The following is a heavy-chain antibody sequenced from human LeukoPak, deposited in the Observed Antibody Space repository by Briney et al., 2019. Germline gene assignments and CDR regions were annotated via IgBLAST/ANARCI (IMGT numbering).Heavy chain of an antibody. CDR3: ATSYDISGFDY. J-gene: IGHJ4*02. D-gene: IGHD3-22*01. Sequence: GGSLRLSCAASGFTFSSYGMHWVRQAPGNGLEWVAVISYDGSSKYYADSVKGRFPISRDNSKNTLYLQMSSLRPEDTAVYYCATSYDISGFDYWGQGTLVTVSS. CDR2: ISYDGSSK. V-gene: IGHV3-30*03. CDR1: GFTFSSYG.